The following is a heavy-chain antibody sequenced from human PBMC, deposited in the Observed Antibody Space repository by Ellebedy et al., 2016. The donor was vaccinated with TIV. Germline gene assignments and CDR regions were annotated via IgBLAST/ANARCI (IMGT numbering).Heavy chain of an antibody. Sequence: GESLKISCAASGFSFRSYWMTWVRQAPGKGLEWVANINQDATKTFYVDSVKGRFTISRDNAKNSLYLQMNSLRAEDTSVYYCATDGSYGDYRSPAHAFVIWGQGTMVSVAS. D-gene: IGHD4-17*01. V-gene: IGHV3-7*01. CDR1: GFSFRSYW. CDR3: ATDGSYGDYRSPAHAFVI. CDR2: INQDATKT. J-gene: IGHJ3*02.